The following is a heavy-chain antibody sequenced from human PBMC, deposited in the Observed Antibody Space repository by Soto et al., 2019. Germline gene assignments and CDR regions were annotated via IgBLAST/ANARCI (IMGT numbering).Heavy chain of an antibody. CDR2: IYYSGST. Sequence: PSETLSLTCTVSGGSISSYYWSWIRQPPGKGLEWIGYIYYSGSTSYNPSHNPSLKSRLTMSVDTSNNQFSLKLSPVTAADSAVYYCAGEVAAAGTNYGMDVWGQGTTVTVSS. CDR1: GGSISSYY. V-gene: IGHV4-59*04. CDR3: AGEVAAAGTNYGMDV. J-gene: IGHJ6*02. D-gene: IGHD6-25*01.